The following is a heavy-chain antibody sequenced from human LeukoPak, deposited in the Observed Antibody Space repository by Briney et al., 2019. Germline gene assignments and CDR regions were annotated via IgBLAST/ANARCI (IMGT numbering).Heavy chain of an antibody. CDR2: IRYDGSNK. CDR1: GFTFSSYG. D-gene: IGHD4-17*01. V-gene: IGHV3-30*02. Sequence: GGSLRLSCAASGFTFSSYGMHWVRQAPGKGLEWVAFIRYDGSNKYCADSVKGRFTISRDNSKNTLYLQMNSLRAEDTAVYYCAKERGDYLRIFYYMAVWGKGTTVTISS. CDR3: AKERGDYLRIFYYMAV. J-gene: IGHJ6*03.